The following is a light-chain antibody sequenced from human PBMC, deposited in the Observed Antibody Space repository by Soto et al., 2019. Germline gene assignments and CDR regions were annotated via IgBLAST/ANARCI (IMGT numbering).Light chain of an antibody. CDR2: GNG. CDR3: QSYDSSLSGSV. J-gene: IGLJ3*02. V-gene: IGLV1-40*01. CDR1: SSNIGAGYD. Sequence: QPALTQPPSVSGDPGQRVTISSTGSSSNIGAGYDVHWYQQLPGTAPTLLIYGNGNRPSGVPDRFSGSKAGTSASLAITGLQAEDEADYYCQSYDSSLSGSVFGGGTKLPLL.